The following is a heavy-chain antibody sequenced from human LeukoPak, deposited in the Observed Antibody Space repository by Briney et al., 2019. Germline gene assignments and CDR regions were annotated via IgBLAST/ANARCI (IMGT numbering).Heavy chain of an antibody. D-gene: IGHD2-15*01. CDR1: GGSISSSGYY. Sequence: SETLSLTCTVSGGSISSSGYYWGWIRQPPGKGLEWIGSISYSGSTYYNPSLKSRVTISVDTSKNQFSLKLSSVTAADTAVYYCARSSMVAATDLNWFDPWGQGTLVTVSS. V-gene: IGHV4-39*01. CDR2: ISYSGST. J-gene: IGHJ5*02. CDR3: ARSSMVAATDLNWFDP.